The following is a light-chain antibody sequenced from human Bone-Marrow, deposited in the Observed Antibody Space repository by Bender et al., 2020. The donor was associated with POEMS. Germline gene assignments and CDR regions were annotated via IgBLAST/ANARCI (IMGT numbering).Light chain of an antibody. J-gene: IGLJ7*01. Sequence: QSALTQPASVSGSPGQSITISCTGSSSDVDSYDLISWYQQHPGKAPKLLIYAVDKRPSGISDRFSASKSGNTASLTISGLQPDDEAQYYCLSYTTSSTVVFGAGTDLTVL. CDR2: AVD. CDR1: SSDVDSYDL. V-gene: IGLV2-14*02. CDR3: LSYTTSSTVV.